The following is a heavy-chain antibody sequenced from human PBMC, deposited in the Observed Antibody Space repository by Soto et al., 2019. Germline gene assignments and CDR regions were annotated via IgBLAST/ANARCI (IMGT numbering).Heavy chain of an antibody. D-gene: IGHD2-8*01. CDR1: GDSLSNGSYY. CDR2: FSYSGKV. CDR3: ARHVPYCTTSDCSYLEILSDP. J-gene: IGHJ5*02. V-gene: IGHV4-39*01. Sequence: SETLSLTCTVSGDSLSNGSYYWGWVRQPPGKGLEWIATFSYSGKVYSKPSLKSRVAISVDSLKNQFSLNLKSVTDADTAVYYCARHVPYCTTSDCSYLEILSDPWGRATLVTVSS.